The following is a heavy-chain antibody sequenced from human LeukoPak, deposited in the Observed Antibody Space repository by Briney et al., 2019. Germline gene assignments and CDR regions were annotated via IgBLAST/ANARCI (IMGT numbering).Heavy chain of an antibody. CDR2: ISSSGSTI. CDR3: ASPTGSSGYGWDY. J-gene: IGHJ4*02. CDR1: GFTFSSYE. Sequence: GGSLRLSCAASGFTFSSYEMNWVRQAPGKGLEWVSYISSSGSTIYYADSVKGRFTISRDNAKNSLYLQMNSLRAEDTAVYYCASPTGSSGYGWDYWGQGTLVTVSS. D-gene: IGHD3-22*01. V-gene: IGHV3-48*03.